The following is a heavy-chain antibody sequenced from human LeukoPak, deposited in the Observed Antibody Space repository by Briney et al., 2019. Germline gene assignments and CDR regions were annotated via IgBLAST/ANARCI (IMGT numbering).Heavy chain of an antibody. CDR1: GFTFGDYA. CDR2: IRSKAYGGTT. CDR3: TRDRLRRPTAEYFQH. J-gene: IGHJ1*01. V-gene: IGHV3-49*03. Sequence: PGGSLRLSCTASGFTFGDYAMSWFRQAPGKGLERVGLIRSKAYGGTTEYAASVKGRFTISRDDSKSIAYLQMNSLKTEDTAVYYCTRDRLRRPTAEYFQHWGQGTLVTVSS.